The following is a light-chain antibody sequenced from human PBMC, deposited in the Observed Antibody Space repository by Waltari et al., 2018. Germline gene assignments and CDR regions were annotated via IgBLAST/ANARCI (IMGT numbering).Light chain of an antibody. CDR1: QSVSSY. CDR3: QQRSNWPRWT. CDR2: DAS. Sequence: EIVLTQSPSPLSLSPGERATLSCKASQSVSSYLACYQQKTGQAPRLLIYDASNRAPGIPARFSGSGSGTDFTLTISSLEPEDFAVYYCQQRSNWPRWTFGQGTKGEIK. J-gene: IGKJ1*01. V-gene: IGKV3-11*01.